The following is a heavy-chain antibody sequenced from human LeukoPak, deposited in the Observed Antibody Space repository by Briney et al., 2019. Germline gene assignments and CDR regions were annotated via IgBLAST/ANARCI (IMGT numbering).Heavy chain of an antibody. D-gene: IGHD6-13*01. CDR3: ARHLDSSSYYYYYYMDV. CDR2: INHSGST. Sequence: SETLSLTCAVYGGSFSGYYWSWIRQPPGKGLEWIGEINHSGSTNYNPSLKSRVTISVDTSKNQFSLKLSSVTAADTAAYYCARHLDSSSYYYYYYMDVWGKGTTVTISS. V-gene: IGHV4-34*01. J-gene: IGHJ6*03. CDR1: GGSFSGYY.